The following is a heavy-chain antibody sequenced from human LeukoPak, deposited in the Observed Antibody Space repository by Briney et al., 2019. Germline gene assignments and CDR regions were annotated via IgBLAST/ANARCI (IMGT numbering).Heavy chain of an antibody. V-gene: IGHV4-4*02. CDR1: GGSISSSNW. D-gene: IGHD3-9*01. Sequence: PSGTLSLTCAVSGGSISSSNWWSWVRQPPGKGLEWIGEIYHSGSTNYNPSLKSRVTISVDKSKNQFSLKLSSVTAVDTAVYYCARSYDILTPTLGYWGQGTLVTVSS. CDR2: IYHSGST. CDR3: ARSYDILTPTLGY. J-gene: IGHJ4*02.